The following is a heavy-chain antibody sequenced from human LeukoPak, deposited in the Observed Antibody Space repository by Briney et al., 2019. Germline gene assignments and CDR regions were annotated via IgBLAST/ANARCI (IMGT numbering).Heavy chain of an antibody. Sequence: PSETLSLTCAVYGGSFSGYYWGWIRQPPGKGLEWIGEINHSGSTNYNPSLKSRVTISVDTSKNQFSLKLSSVTAADTAVYYCARVRLRLGSFDPWGQGTLVTVSS. D-gene: IGHD4-17*01. CDR2: INHSGST. J-gene: IGHJ5*02. V-gene: IGHV4-34*01. CDR1: GGSFSGYY. CDR3: ARVRLRLGSFDP.